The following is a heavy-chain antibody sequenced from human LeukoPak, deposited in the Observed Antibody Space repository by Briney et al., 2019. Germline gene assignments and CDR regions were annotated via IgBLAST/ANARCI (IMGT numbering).Heavy chain of an antibody. D-gene: IGHD3-10*01. CDR2: TSSGSRTI. Sequence: GGSLRLSCVASGFSFSGYSMNWVRQAPGKGLDWVSYTSSGSRTIFYGDSVKGRFTISRDNAKNSLYLQMNSLRAEDTAVYYCVRESIRGTRDFDYWGHGTLVTVSS. J-gene: IGHJ4*01. CDR3: VRESIRGTRDFDY. CDR1: GFSFSGYS. V-gene: IGHV3-48*04.